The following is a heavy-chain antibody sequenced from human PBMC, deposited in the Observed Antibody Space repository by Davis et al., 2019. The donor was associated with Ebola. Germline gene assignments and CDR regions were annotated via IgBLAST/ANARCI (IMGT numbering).Heavy chain of an antibody. CDR1: VITFSSYA. V-gene: IGHV3-23*01. J-gene: IGHJ1*01. D-gene: IGHD6-19*01. CDR3: AKEIIAVAISRPFQH. CDR2: ISGSGGST. Sequence: GGSLRLSCTDSVITFSSYAMTWVRQAPGKGLEWVSAISGSGGSTYYADSVKGRFTISRDNSKNTLYLQMNSLRAEDTAVYYCAKEIIAVAISRPFQHWGQGTLVTVSS.